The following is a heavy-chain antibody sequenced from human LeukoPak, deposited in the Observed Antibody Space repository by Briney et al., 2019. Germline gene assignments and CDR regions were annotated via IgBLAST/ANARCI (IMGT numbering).Heavy chain of an antibody. Sequence: GGSLRLSCAASGFTFSSYAMSWVRQAPGKGLEWVSAISGSGGSTYYADSVKGRFTISRDNSKNTLYLQMNSLRAEDTAVYYCAKDGRFLEWLPPYFDYWGQGTLVTVSS. CDR2: ISGSGGST. J-gene: IGHJ4*02. CDR3: AKDGRFLEWLPPYFDY. V-gene: IGHV3-23*01. CDR1: GFTFSSYA. D-gene: IGHD3-3*01.